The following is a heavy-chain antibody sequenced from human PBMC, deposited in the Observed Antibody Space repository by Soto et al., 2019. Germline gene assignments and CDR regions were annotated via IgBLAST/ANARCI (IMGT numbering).Heavy chain of an antibody. CDR3: ARLGCRGGRCVLEGNWFDT. Sequence: SETLSLTCAVYGGSFSGYYWSWIRQPPGKGLEWIGEINHSGSTNYNPSLKSRVTISVDTSKNQFSLKLSSVTAADTAVYYCARLGCRGGRCVLEGNWFDTWGQGTLVTVSS. D-gene: IGHD2-15*01. CDR2: INHSGST. J-gene: IGHJ5*02. V-gene: IGHV4-34*01. CDR1: GGSFSGYY.